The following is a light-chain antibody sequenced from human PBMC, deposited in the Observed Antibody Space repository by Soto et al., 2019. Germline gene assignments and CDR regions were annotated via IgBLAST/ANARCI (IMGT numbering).Light chain of an antibody. Sequence: QSVLTQPASVSASPGQSITIPCTGTSCDVGSYNLVSWFQQHPGKVPKLLIYEGTKRPSGLSDRFSGSKSGNTASLTISALQAEDEADYYCCSYAGESLYVFGTGTKLTVL. CDR2: EGT. V-gene: IGLV2-23*01. CDR1: SCDVGSYNL. J-gene: IGLJ1*01. CDR3: CSYAGESLYV.